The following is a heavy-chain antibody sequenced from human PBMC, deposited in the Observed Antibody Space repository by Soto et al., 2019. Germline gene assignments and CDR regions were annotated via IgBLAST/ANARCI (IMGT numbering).Heavy chain of an antibody. CDR1: GYTFTGYY. V-gene: IGHV1-69*13. CDR3: ARGRYGSGTYHLFDN. Sequence: SVKVSCKASGYTFTGYYMHWVRQAPGQGLEWMGGTNPMFGTANYAQKFQGRVTITADEPTSTATMELSSLRSDDTAVYYCARGRYGSGTYHLFDNWGQGTLVTVSS. D-gene: IGHD3-10*01. J-gene: IGHJ4*01. CDR2: TNPMFGTA.